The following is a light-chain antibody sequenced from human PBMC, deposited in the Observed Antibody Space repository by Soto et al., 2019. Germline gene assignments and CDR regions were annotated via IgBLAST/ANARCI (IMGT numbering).Light chain of an antibody. CDR1: SSNIGAGYD. V-gene: IGLV1-40*01. CDR3: QSYDSSLSGSVV. Sequence: QLVLTQPPSVSGAPGQRVTISCTGSSSNIGAGYDVHWYQQLPGTAPKALIYGNSNRPAGVPDRFSGSKSGTSASLAITGLQAEDEADYYCQSYDSSLSGSVVFGGGTKLTVL. J-gene: IGLJ2*01. CDR2: GNS.